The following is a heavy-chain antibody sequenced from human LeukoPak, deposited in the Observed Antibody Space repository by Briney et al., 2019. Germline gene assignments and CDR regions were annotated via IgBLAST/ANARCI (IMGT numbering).Heavy chain of an antibody. Sequence: GGSLRLSCAASGFTFSNYWMSWVRQAPGKGLEWVAHINQDGSEEHYMDSVKARFIISRDNAKNSLSLQMNSLRAEDTAVYYCVRDGGVSGYDLLDYWGQGTLVTVSS. CDR1: GFTFSNYW. CDR2: INQDGSEE. J-gene: IGHJ4*02. CDR3: VRDGGVSGYDLLDY. D-gene: IGHD5-12*01. V-gene: IGHV3-7*01.